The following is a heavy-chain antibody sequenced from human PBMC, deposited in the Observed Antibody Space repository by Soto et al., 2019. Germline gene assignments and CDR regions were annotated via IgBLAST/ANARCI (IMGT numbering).Heavy chain of an antibody. V-gene: IGHV4-34*01. Sequence: SETLSLTCAVSGGSFSGYYWSWIRQPPGKGLEWIGEMNHRGSANYNPALKSRVTILVDTSKNQVSLNVTSVTAPDTAVYYCASDGFFESGWALAFWGPGILVTGSS. D-gene: IGHD6-19*01. CDR2: MNHRGSA. CDR3: ASDGFFESGWALAF. J-gene: IGHJ4*02. CDR1: GGSFSGYY.